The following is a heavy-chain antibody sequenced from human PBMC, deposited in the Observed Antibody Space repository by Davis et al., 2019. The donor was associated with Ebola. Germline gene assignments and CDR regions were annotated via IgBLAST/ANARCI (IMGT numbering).Heavy chain of an antibody. CDR1: GFTFSSYA. V-gene: IGHV3-64*04. J-gene: IGHJ4*02. CDR3: ARGYSRAVDY. CDR2: ISSNGGST. Sequence: GGSLRLSCSASGFTFSSYAMHWVRQAPGKGLEYVSAISSNGGSTYYADSVKGRFTMSRDNAKNSLYLQMNSLRAEDTAIYYCARGYSRAVDYWGQGTLVTVSS. D-gene: IGHD6-13*01.